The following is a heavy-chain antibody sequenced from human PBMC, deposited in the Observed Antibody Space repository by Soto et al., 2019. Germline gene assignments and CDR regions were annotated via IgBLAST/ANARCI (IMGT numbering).Heavy chain of an antibody. D-gene: IGHD3-22*01. V-gene: IGHV3-23*01. CDR3: ASQMYYYDSSGYYLDAFDI. Sequence: LRLSCAASGFTFSSYAMSWVRQAPGKGLEWVSAISGSGGSTYYTDSVKGRFTISRDNSKKTLDLQMNSLIAEDTAVYYCASQMYYYDSSGYYLDAFDIWGQGTKVT. J-gene: IGHJ3*02. CDR2: ISGSGGST. CDR1: GFTFSSYA.